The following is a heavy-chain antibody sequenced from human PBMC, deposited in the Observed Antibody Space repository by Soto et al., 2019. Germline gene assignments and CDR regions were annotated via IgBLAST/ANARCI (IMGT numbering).Heavy chain of an antibody. J-gene: IGHJ6*02. CDR2: IIPMSNTA. V-gene: IGHV1-69*12. Sequence: QVQLVQSGAEVKTPGSSVKVSCKASGGFFNTYAISWVRQAPGQGLEWMGAIIPMSNTANYAQNFRDRVTFTADGSTSTASMELSSLRSEDTAVYYCAMTAYGISDGCKRGYYGMYVWGHGPTVTVSS. CDR1: GGFFNTYA. D-gene: IGHD2-21*01. CDR3: AMTAYGISDGCKRGYYGMYV.